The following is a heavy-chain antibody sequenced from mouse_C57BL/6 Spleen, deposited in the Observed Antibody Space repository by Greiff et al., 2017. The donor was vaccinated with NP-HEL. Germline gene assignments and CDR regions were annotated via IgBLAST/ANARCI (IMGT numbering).Heavy chain of an antibody. J-gene: IGHJ4*01. V-gene: IGHV1-7*01. CDR3: ARSLITTVVAEDYYAMDY. Sequence: QVQLQQSGAELVKPGASVKLSCKASGYTFTSYWMHWVKQRPGQGLEWIGYINPSSGYTKYNQKFKDKATLTADKSSSTAYMQLSSLTYEDSAVYYCARSLITTVVAEDYYAMDYWGQGTSVTVSA. CDR1: GYTFTSYW. CDR2: INPSSGYT. D-gene: IGHD1-1*01.